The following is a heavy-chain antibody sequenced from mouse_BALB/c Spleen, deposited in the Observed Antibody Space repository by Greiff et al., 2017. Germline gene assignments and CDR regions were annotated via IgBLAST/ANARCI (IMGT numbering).Heavy chain of an antibody. CDR2: ISSGSSTI. J-gene: IGHJ3*01. Sequence: EVQVVESGGGLVQPGGSRKLSCAASGFTFSSFGMHWVRQAPEKGLEWVAYISSGSSTIYYADTVKGRFTISRDNPKNTLFLQMTSLRSEDTAMYYCARSTATAYWGQGTLVTVSA. CDR1: GFTFSSFG. CDR3: ARSTATAY. V-gene: IGHV5-17*02. D-gene: IGHD1-2*01.